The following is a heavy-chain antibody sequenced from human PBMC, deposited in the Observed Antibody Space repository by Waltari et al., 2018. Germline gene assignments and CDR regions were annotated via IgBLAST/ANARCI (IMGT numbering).Heavy chain of an antibody. J-gene: IGHJ5*02. CDR1: GYSISSGYY. V-gene: IGHV4-38-2*01. CDR2: IYHSGST. CDR3: ATDSSSWYGGNWFDP. Sequence: QVQLQESGPGLVKPSETLSLTCAVSGYSISSGYYWGWTWQPPGKGLEWFGSIYHSGSTYYNPSLKSRVTISVDTSKNQFSLKLSSVTAADTAVYYCATDSSSWYGGNWFDPWGQGTLVTVSS. D-gene: IGHD6-13*01.